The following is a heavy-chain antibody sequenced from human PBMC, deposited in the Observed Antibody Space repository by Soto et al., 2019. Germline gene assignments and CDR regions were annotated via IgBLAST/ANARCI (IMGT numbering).Heavy chain of an antibody. D-gene: IGHD5-18*01. Sequence: QVQLVESGGGLVKPGASLRLSCAASGFTFSDYYMSWIRQAPGKGLEWVSDISSSGSTIYYADSVKGRFTISRDNAKNSLYQQMNSLRAEDTAVYYCARDSPFWIQLWSPYGMDVWGQGTTVTVSS. CDR1: GFTFSDYY. CDR3: ARDSPFWIQLWSPYGMDV. CDR2: ISSSGSTI. V-gene: IGHV3-11*01. J-gene: IGHJ6*02.